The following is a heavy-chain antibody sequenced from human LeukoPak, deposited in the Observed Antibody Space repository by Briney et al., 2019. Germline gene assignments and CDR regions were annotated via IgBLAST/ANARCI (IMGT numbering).Heavy chain of an antibody. J-gene: IGHJ6*02. CDR3: ARGPAGYVGYYYYGMDV. CDR2: MNPNSGNT. CDR1: GYTFTSYD. D-gene: IGHD5-12*01. V-gene: IGHV1-8*01. Sequence: ASVKVSCKASGYTFTSYDINWVRQATGQGLEWMGWMNPNSGNTGYAQKFQGRVTITADKSTSTAYMELSSLRSEDTAVYYCARGPAGYVGYYYYGMDVWGQGTTVTVSS.